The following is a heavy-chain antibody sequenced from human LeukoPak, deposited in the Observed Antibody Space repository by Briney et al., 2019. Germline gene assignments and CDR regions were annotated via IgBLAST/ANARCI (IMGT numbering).Heavy chain of an antibody. Sequence: ASVKVSCKASGYTFTNYDINWVRQATGQGLEWMGYKNPNSGNSAYAQKFQGRVTITTDESTSTAYMELSSLRSEDTAVYYCARARYGSGSYPLGYWGQGTLVTVSS. CDR3: ARARYGSGSYPLGY. D-gene: IGHD3-10*01. V-gene: IGHV1-8*01. J-gene: IGHJ4*02. CDR2: KNPNSGNS. CDR1: GYTFTNYD.